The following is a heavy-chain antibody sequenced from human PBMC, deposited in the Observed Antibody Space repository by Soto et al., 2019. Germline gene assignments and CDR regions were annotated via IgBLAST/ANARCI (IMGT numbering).Heavy chain of an antibody. CDR1: GGSISSYD. J-gene: IGHJ6*02. CDR2: IYDSGRS. V-gene: IGHV4-59*01. Sequence: GTLCLTCAASGGSISSYDWSWIRQPPGKGLEWVADIYDSGRSNYNPSLKSRVTISVDTSKKQLSLRLSSVTAADTAVYYCARDLGFRGVIIGRDYSYGMDVWGQGTSVTVSS. CDR3: ARDLGFRGVIIGRDYSYGMDV. D-gene: IGHD3-10*01.